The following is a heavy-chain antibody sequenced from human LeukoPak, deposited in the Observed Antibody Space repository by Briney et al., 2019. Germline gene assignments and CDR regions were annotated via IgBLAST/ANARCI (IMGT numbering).Heavy chain of an antibody. CDR3: AKDHRTAVAGFYY. CDR2: ITGTGGST. D-gene: IGHD6-19*01. Sequence: GASLRLSCAASGFSLSTYGVSWVRQPPGKGLEWVSGITGTGGSTYYADSVKGRFTVSRDTSKNTLYLQMNSLRAEDTAIYYCAKDHRTAVAGFYYWGQGTLVTVSS. CDR1: GFSLSTYG. V-gene: IGHV3-23*01. J-gene: IGHJ4*02.